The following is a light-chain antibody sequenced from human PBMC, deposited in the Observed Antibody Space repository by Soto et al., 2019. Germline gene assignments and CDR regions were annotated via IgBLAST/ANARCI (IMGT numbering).Light chain of an antibody. CDR3: QQYGRTSWT. CDR2: DTS. J-gene: IGKJ1*01. Sequence: EIVLTQSPGTLSLSPGERATLSCRASQSVNSGYLAWYQHTPGQAPRLLIYDTSTRATGIPDRFSGSGSGTDFTLTISRLEPEDFAVYYCQQYGRTSWTFGQGTKVEIK. V-gene: IGKV3-20*01. CDR1: QSVNSGY.